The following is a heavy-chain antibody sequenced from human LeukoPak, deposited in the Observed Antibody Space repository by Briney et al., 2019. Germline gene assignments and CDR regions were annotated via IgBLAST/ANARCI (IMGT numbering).Heavy chain of an antibody. CDR1: GFSFSSYG. V-gene: IGHV3-23*01. D-gene: IGHD1-26*01. J-gene: IGHJ4*02. CDR3: AKRVGATSYFDY. CDR2: ISGSGGST. Sequence: GGSLRLSCIGSGFSFSSYGMTWVRRAPGKGLEWVSAISGSGGSTYYADSVKGRFTISRDNSKNTLYLQMNSLRAEDTAVYYCAKRVGATSYFDYWGQGTLVTVSS.